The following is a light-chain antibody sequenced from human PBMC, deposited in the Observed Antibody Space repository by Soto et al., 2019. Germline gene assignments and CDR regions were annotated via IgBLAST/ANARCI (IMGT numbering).Light chain of an antibody. Sequence: QSVLTQPPSASGTPGQRVTISCSGSSSNIGSNYVYWYQQLPGSAPKLLIYRNNQRPSGVPVRFSGSKSGTSAFLAISGLRSEDEADYYCAAWDDSLSGVVFGGGTKLTVL. CDR1: SSNIGSNY. CDR2: RNN. J-gene: IGLJ2*01. CDR3: AAWDDSLSGVV. V-gene: IGLV1-47*01.